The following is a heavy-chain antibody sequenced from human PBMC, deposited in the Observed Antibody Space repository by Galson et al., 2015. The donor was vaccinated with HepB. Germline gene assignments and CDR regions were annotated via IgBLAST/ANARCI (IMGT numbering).Heavy chain of an antibody. Sequence: ETLSLTCTVSGVSVSSSSYYWGWIRQPPGKGLEWIGCIYYSGSTYYNPSLESRVTISVDTSKNQFSLKLNSVTAADTAVYYCARRPRNIAARQAMDVWGQGTTVTVSS. CDR3: ARRPRNIAARQAMDV. CDR2: IYYSGST. J-gene: IGHJ6*02. D-gene: IGHD6-6*01. CDR1: GVSVSSSSYY. V-gene: IGHV4-39*01.